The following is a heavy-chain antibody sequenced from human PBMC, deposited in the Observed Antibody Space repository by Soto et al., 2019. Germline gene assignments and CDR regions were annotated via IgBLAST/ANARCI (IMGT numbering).Heavy chain of an antibody. CDR1: GFTFSSSA. D-gene: IGHD3-22*01. Sequence: EVQLLESGGALVQPGGSLRLSCAASGFTFSSSAMSWVRQAPGKGLEWVSTISGSGDSTYYADSVKGRFTISRDNSNNSLYLQMSSLRAEATAVYYCAKNYCDCSGYFPFYAFDIWGQGTMVTVSS. CDR2: ISGSGDST. CDR3: AKNYCDCSGYFPFYAFDI. V-gene: IGHV3-23*01. J-gene: IGHJ3*02.